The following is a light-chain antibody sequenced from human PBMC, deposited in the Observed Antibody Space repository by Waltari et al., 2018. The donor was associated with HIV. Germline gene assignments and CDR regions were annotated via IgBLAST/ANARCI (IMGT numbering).Light chain of an antibody. CDR2: EVS. J-gene: IGLJ1*01. V-gene: IGLV2-14*01. Sequence: QSALTQPASVSGSPGQSITISCTGTSSDVGGYNYVSWYQQHPGKAPNLMISEVSNRPSGVSKRFSGSKSGNTASLTISGLQAEDEADYYCSSYTSSSTLFYVFGTGTKVTVL. CDR1: SSDVGGYNY. CDR3: SSYTSSSTLFYV.